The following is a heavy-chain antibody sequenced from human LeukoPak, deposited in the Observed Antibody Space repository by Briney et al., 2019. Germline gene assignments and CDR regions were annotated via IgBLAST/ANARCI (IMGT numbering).Heavy chain of an antibody. J-gene: IGHJ3*02. D-gene: IGHD3-22*01. CDR2: ICYSGST. CDR1: GGSISSSSYY. Sequence: NPSETLSLTSTVSGGSISSSSYYWGSIRQPPGKGLEWIASICYSGSTYYNPSLKSRVTISGDTSKNQFSLKLSSVTAADTAVYYCARARRDLRIMIVVARKDAFDIWGQGTMVTVSS. CDR3: ARARRDLRIMIVVARKDAFDI. V-gene: IGHV4-39*02.